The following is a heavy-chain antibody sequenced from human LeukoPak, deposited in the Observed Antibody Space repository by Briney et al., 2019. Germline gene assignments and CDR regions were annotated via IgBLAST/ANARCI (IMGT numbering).Heavy chain of an antibody. CDR1: GYTFTGYY. J-gene: IGHJ5*02. D-gene: IGHD6-6*01. CDR2: INPNSGGT. CDR3: ARQVAARRGERKNWFDP. Sequence: ASVKVSCKASGYTFTGYYMHWVRQAPGQGLEWMGWINPNSGGTNYAQKFQGRVTMTRDTSISTAYMELSRLRSDDTAVYYCARQVAARRGERKNWFDPWGQGTLVTVSS. V-gene: IGHV1-2*02.